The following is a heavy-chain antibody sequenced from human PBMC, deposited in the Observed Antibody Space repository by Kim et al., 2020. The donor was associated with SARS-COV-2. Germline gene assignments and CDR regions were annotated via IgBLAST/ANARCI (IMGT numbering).Heavy chain of an antibody. CDR1: GDSITSHY. V-gene: IGHV4-4*07. Sequence: SETLSLTCTVSGDSITSHYWSWIRQPAGKGLEWIGRIYNSESTNYNPSLKSRVTMSVDTSKNQFSLKLTSVTAADTAVYYCARREAGANYFDSWGQGTLVTVSS. CDR2: IYNSEST. J-gene: IGHJ4*02. CDR3: ARREAGANYFDS. D-gene: IGHD2-2*01.